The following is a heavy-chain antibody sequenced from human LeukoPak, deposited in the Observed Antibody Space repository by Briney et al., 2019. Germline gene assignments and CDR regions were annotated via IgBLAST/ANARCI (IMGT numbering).Heavy chain of an antibody. Sequence: GASVKVSCKASGYTFTDYYMHWVRRAPGQGLEWMGWISPYNGNTRYAQKFQGRVAMTTDTSTTTAYMELRGLRFNDTAVYYCARAGPGSGWYFDYWGQGTLVTVSS. CDR2: ISPYNGNT. CDR3: ARAGPGSGWYFDY. CDR1: GYTFTDYY. V-gene: IGHV1-18*04. D-gene: IGHD6-19*01. J-gene: IGHJ4*02.